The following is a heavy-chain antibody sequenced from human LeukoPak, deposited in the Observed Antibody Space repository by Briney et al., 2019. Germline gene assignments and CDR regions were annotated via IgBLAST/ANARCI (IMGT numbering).Heavy chain of an antibody. CDR2: ISSRSDII. J-gene: IGHJ1*01. CDR1: EFIFSTYN. Sequence: GGSLRLSCTASEFIFSTYNMNWVRQAPGKGLEWVSYISSRSDIIYYTDSVKGRFAISRDNAKNSLYLQMNSLRDEDTAVYYCAREGPYFRHWGQGTLVTVSS. CDR3: AREGPYFRH. V-gene: IGHV3-48*02.